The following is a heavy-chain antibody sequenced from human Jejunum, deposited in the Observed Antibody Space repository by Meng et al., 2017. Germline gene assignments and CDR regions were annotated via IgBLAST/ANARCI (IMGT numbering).Heavy chain of an antibody. V-gene: IGHV3-21*01. CDR2: ISSSSSYI. D-gene: IGHD2-8*01. J-gene: IGHJ6*02. Sequence: ESLVISCPGSEFTFSDYSLVWVRQAPGKGLEWVSSISSSSSYIYYADSVKCRFTISRDNAKNSLYLQMNSLRAEDTAVYYCARCLTGVCFPHYAMAVWGQGTTVTVSS. CDR3: ARCLTGVCFPHYAMAV. CDR1: EFTFSDYS.